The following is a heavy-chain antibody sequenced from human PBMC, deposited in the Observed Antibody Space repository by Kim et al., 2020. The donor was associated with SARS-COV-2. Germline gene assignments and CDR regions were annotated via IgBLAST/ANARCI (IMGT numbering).Heavy chain of an antibody. Sequence: GGSLRLSCAASGLTFSDHYMDWVRQAPGKGLEWVGRSRNKANSYRTEYAASVEGRFTISRDDSKKSLYLQMNSLQTEDTAMYYCASFTIYAFDIWGQGT. J-gene: IGHJ3*02. V-gene: IGHV3-72*01. CDR2: SRNKANSYRT. D-gene: IGHD1-1*01. CDR1: GLTFSDHY. CDR3: ASFTIYAFDI.